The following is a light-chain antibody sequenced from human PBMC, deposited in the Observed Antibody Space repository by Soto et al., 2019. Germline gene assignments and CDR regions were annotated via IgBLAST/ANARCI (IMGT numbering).Light chain of an antibody. J-gene: IGKJ2*01. CDR3: QQYAHLPPFT. V-gene: IGKV1-33*01. CDR2: DAS. Sequence: DIQMTQSPSSLSASVGDRVTITCQASQDISNYLNWYQQKPGKAPKLLIYDASNLETGVPSRFSGRGSGTDFTFTISSLQAEDIATYYCQQYAHLPPFTFGQGTKL. CDR1: QDISNY.